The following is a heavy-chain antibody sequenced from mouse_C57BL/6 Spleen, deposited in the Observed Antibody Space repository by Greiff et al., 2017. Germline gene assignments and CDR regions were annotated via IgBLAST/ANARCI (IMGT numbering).Heavy chain of an antibody. CDR1: GFTFSDYG. V-gene: IGHV5-17*01. D-gene: IGHD2-3*01. Sequence: EVQLVESGGGLVKPGGSLKLSCAASGFTFSDYGMHWVRQAPEKGLEWVAYISSGSSTIYYADTVKGRFTISRDNAKTTLFLQMTSLRSEDTAMYYCANGYYDWFAYWGQGTLVTVSA. J-gene: IGHJ3*01. CDR3: ANGYYDWFAY. CDR2: ISSGSSTI.